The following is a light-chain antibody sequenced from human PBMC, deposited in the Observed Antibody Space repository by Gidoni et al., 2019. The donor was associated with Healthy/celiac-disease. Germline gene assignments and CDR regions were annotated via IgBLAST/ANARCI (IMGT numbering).Light chain of an antibody. CDR1: QSIRSW. J-gene: IGKJ2*01. V-gene: IGKV1-5*03. Sequence: DIQITQSPSTLSASVGDRVTITCRPRQSIRSWLAWYQQQPGKAPKLLIYKASSLESGVPSRFSGSGSGTEVTLTISSLQPDDFATYYCQQYNSYSPYTFGQGTKLEIK. CDR2: KAS. CDR3: QQYNSYSPYT.